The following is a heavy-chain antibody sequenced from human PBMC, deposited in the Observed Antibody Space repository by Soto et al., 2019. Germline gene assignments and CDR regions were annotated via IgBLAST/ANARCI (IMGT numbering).Heavy chain of an antibody. CDR1: GGSISSGHYY. J-gene: IGHJ4*02. CDR2: IFNSGNA. D-gene: IGHD3-3*01. V-gene: IGHV4-31*03. CDR3: ARDLIRRPSLPTALEPFTFDY. Sequence: TLSLTCTVSGGSISSGHYYWSWIRQHPGKGLEWIGFIFNSGNAYYNPSLKSRLVISVDTSKNQFSLKLDSVTAADTAVYYCARDLIRRPSLPTALEPFTFDYWGQGTLVTVSS.